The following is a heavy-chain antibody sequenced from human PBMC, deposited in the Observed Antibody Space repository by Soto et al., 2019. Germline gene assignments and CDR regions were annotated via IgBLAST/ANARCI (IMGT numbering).Heavy chain of an antibody. V-gene: IGHV1-24*01. CDR2: FDPEDGET. J-gene: IGHJ4*02. CDR1: GDSLTELA. CDR3: ATDTPLKCA. Sequence: QVQMVQSGAEMKKPGASVKLSCKVSGDSLTELAMHWVRQAPGKGLEWMGGFDPEDGETIHAQKFQARATMTEDTSTDTAYMEVTSLTSEDTAVYYCATDTPLKCAWGQGTLVTVSS.